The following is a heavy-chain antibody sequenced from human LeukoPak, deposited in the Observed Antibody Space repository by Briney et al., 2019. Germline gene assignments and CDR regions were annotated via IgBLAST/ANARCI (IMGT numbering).Heavy chain of an antibody. D-gene: IGHD6-19*01. CDR2: INPSGTGT. J-gene: IGHJ4*02. CDR1: GYTITNNY. CDR3: AREGAEYSSGWLDY. V-gene: IGHV1-46*01. Sequence: ASVKVSCKASGYTITNNYMHWVRQAPGQGLEWMGVINPSGTGTSYAQKFQGRVTMTSDMSTSTVYMELSSLRSEDTAVYYCAREGAEYSSGWLDYWGQGTLVTVSS.